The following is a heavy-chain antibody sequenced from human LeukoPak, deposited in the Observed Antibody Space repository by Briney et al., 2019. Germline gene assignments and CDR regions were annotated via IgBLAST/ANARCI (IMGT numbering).Heavy chain of an antibody. CDR1: GFTFSNAW. CDR2: IKSKTDGGTT. Sequence: GGSLRLSCAASGFTFSNAWMSWVRQAPGKGLEWVGRIKSKTDGGTTDYAAPVKGRFTISRDDSKNTLYLQMNSLKTEDTAVYYCTTVNDEYSSSSFSYYYYMDVWGKGTTVTVSS. J-gene: IGHJ6*03. V-gene: IGHV3-15*01. D-gene: IGHD6-6*01. CDR3: TTVNDEYSSSSFSYYYYMDV.